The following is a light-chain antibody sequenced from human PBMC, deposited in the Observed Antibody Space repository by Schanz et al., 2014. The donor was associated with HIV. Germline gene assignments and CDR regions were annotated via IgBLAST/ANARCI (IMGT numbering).Light chain of an antibody. CDR2: NDN. V-gene: IGLV1-44*01. J-gene: IGLJ2*01. CDR3: SSFAGNNKLL. CDR1: TSNIGSNP. Sequence: QSVLTQPPSASGTPGQKVTISCSGSTSNIGSNPVNWYQQLPGTAPKVLIYNDNQRPSGVPNRFSGSKDGNKESLNVSGLKEVDEADYYCSSFAGNNKLLFGGGTKLTVL.